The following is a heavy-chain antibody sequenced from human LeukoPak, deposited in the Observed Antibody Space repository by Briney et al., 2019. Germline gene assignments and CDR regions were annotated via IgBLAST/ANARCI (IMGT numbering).Heavy chain of an antibody. Sequence: ASETLSLTCTVSGGSISSYYWSWIRQPPGKGLEWIGYVYYSGSTNYNPSLKSRVTLSVDTSKNQFSLKLNSVTAADTAVYYCARYMVAVNNWFDPWGQGTLVTVSS. CDR3: ARYMVAVNNWFDP. J-gene: IGHJ5*02. D-gene: IGHD5-12*01. CDR2: VYYSGST. CDR1: GGSISSYY. V-gene: IGHV4-59*01.